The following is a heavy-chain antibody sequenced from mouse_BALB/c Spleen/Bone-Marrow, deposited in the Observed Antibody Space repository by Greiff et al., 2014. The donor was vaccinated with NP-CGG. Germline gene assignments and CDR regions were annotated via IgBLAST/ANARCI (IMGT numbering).Heavy chain of an antibody. Sequence: EVKVVESGGGLVQPGGSRKLSCAASGFTFSSFGMHWIRQAPEKGLEWVAYINGGSNTIYYADTVKGRCTISRDNPKNTLFLQMTSLRSEDTAMYFCARGTTALRYFDVWGAGTTVTVSS. J-gene: IGHJ1*01. CDR2: INGGSNTI. CDR3: ARGTTALRYFDV. D-gene: IGHD1-2*01. CDR1: GFTFSSFG. V-gene: IGHV5-17*02.